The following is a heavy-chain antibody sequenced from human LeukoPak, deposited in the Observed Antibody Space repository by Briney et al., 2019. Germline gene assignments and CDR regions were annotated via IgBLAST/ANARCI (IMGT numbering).Heavy chain of an antibody. CDR2: IFPGDSDT. J-gene: IGHJ5*02. V-gene: IGHV5-51*01. CDR3: ARLRGVRAPFDP. CDR1: GYHFTIYW. Sequence: TRGESLQISCQGSGYHFTIYWIGWVRQMPGKGLEWMGIIFPGDSDTTYSPSFQGQVTISADKSISTAYLQWSSLKASDTAMYYCARLRGVRAPFDPWGQGTLVTVSS. D-gene: IGHD3-10*01.